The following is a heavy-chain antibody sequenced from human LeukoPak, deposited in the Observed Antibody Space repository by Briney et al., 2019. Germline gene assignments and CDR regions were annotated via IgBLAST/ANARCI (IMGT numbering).Heavy chain of an antibody. CDR2: IYYSGTT. CDR3: ARPFATSGAFDI. J-gene: IGHJ3*02. V-gene: IGHV4-59*08. D-gene: IGHD2-15*01. CDR1: GGSISSYY. Sequence: SETLSLTCTVSGGSISSYYWSWIRQPPGKGLEWIGYIYYSGTTNYNPSLKSRVTISVDTSKNQFSLKLSSVTAADTAVYYCARPFATSGAFDIWGQGTMVTVSS.